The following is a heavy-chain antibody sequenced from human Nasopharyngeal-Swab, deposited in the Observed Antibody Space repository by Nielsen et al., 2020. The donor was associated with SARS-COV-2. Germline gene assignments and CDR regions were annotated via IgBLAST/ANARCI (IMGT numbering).Heavy chain of an antibody. V-gene: IGHV3-7*03. CDR1: GFTFSDYW. Sequence: GESLKISCGGSGFTFSDYWMSWVRQSPEKGLEWVANIKQDGTLKSYVDSVKGRFIISRDSAKNSLDLQMNSLRVEDTAVYYCVRNEVWGQGTLVTVS. J-gene: IGHJ4*02. CDR2: IKQDGTLK. CDR3: VRNEV.